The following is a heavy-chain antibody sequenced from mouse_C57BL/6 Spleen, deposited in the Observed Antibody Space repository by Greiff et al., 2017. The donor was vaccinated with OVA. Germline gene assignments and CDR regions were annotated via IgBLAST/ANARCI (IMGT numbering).Heavy chain of an antibody. J-gene: IGHJ1*03. CDR2: IYPRSGNT. CDR1: GYTFTSYG. CDR3: ARERTAQATGWYFDG. Sequence: QVQLQQSGAELARPGASVKLSCKASGYTFTSYGISWVKQRTGQGLEWIGEIYPRSGNTYYNEKFKGKATLTADKSSSTAYMELRSLTSEDAAVYFCARERTAQATGWYFDGWGTGTTVTVSS. V-gene: IGHV1-81*01. D-gene: IGHD3-2*02.